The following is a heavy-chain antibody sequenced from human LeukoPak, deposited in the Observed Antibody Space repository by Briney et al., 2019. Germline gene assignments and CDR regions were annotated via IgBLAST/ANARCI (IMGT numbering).Heavy chain of an antibody. J-gene: IGHJ4*02. CDR3: AREGDVFGPFDS. Sequence: ASVKVSCKASGYTFTAYYMHWVRQAPGQGLEWLGRIVPTLEATKYSPHLEGRVTITADKSTVTAYMELNSLRSDDTAVYYCAREGDVFGPFDSWGQGTRVTVSS. V-gene: IGHV1-2*02. CDR1: GYTFTAYY. D-gene: IGHD3-16*01. CDR2: IVPTLEAT.